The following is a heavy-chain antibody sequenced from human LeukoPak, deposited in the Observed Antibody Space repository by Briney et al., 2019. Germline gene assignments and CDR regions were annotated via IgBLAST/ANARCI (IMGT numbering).Heavy chain of an antibody. CDR3: AKGGAVSSKSITMVRGTRRYYYYMVV. CDR2: MSDSGTNT. V-gene: IGHV3-23*01. D-gene: IGHD3-10*01. CDR1: GFTFSSYE. J-gene: IGHJ6*03. Sequence: PGGSLRLSCAASGFTFSSYEMNRVRQAPGKGLEWVSGMSDSGTNTYYADSVKGRFTISRDNSKNTLYLQMNSLRAEDTAVYYCAKGGAVSSKSITMVRGTRRYYYYMVVWGKGTTVTISS.